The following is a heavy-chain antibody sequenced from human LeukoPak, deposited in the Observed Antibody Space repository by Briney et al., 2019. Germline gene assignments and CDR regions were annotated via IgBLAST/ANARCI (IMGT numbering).Heavy chain of an antibody. D-gene: IGHD2-2*01. CDR2: INHSGST. CDR1: GGSFSGYY. V-gene: IGHV4-34*01. Sequence: PSETLSLTCAVYGGSFSGYYWSWIRQPPGKGLEWIGEINHSGSTNYNPSLKSRVTISVDTSKNQFSLKLSSVTAADTAVYYCARHVRWGIVVLRWFDPWGQGTLVTVSS. CDR3: ARHVRWGIVVLRWFDP. J-gene: IGHJ5*02.